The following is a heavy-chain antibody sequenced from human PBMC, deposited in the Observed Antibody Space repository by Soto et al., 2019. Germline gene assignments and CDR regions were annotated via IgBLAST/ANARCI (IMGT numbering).Heavy chain of an antibody. Sequence: QVHLVQSGPEVKKPGASVKVSCKASGYTFTAYYIHWVRQAPGQGLEWMGWISPHSGGTNYAQKFQGRVTMTRDTSITTVYMELNRLTSDDTAVYYCARIEGSASSAGDWGQGTLITVSS. CDR1: GYTFTAYY. CDR2: ISPHSGGT. CDR3: ARIEGSASSAGD. V-gene: IGHV1-2*02. J-gene: IGHJ4*02. D-gene: IGHD6-6*01.